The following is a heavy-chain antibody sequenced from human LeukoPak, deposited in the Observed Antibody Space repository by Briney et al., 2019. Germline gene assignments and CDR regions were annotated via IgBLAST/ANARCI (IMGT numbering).Heavy chain of an antibody. CDR2: INHSGST. J-gene: IGHJ4*02. Sequence: PSETLSLTCAVFGGSFRGYYWSWIRQPPGKGLEWIGEINHSGSTKYNPSLKSRVTISVDTSKNQVSLKLSSVTAADTAVYYCARKAWSDAGYSSRQYYFDYWGQGTLVTVSS. CDR3: ARKAWSDAGYSSRQYYFDY. V-gene: IGHV4-34*01. CDR1: GGSFRGYY. D-gene: IGHD6-13*01.